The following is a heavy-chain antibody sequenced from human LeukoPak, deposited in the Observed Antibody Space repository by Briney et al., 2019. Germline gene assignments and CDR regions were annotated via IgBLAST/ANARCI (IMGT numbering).Heavy chain of an antibody. D-gene: IGHD4-11*01. CDR1: GGSISSGGYY. J-gene: IGHJ4*02. CDR2: IYYSGST. V-gene: IGHV4-30-2*03. Sequence: PSETLSLTCTVSGGSISSGGYYWSWIRQPPGKGLEWIGYIYYSGSTYYNPSLKSRVTISVDTSKNQFSLKLSSVTAADTAVYYCARHSESGMTTPTWGQGTLVTVSS. CDR3: ARHSESGMTTPT.